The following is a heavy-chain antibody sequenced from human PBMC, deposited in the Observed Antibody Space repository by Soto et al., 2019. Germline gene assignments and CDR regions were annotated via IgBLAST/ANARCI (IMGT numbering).Heavy chain of an antibody. Sequence: ASVKVSCKASGYTFTSYDINWVRQATGQGLEWMGWMNPNSGNTGYAQKFQGRVTMTRNTSISTAYMELSSLRSEDTAVYYCARFWGLRFLEWLFDESYYYYYGMDVWGQGTTVTVSS. J-gene: IGHJ6*02. CDR1: GYTFTSYD. V-gene: IGHV1-8*01. D-gene: IGHD3-3*01. CDR3: ARFWGLRFLEWLFDESYYYYYGMDV. CDR2: MNPNSGNT.